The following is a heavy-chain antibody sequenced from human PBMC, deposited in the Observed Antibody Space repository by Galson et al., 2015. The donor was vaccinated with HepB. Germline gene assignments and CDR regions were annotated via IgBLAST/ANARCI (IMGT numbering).Heavy chain of an antibody. Sequence: TCTVSGGSISSSSYYWGWIRQPPGKGLEWIGSIYYSGSTYYNPSLKSRVTISVDTSKNQFSLKLSSVTAADTAVYYCARQTRGIFGVVTMRFDYWGQGTLVTVSS. CDR1: GGSISSSSYY. CDR2: IYYSGST. J-gene: IGHJ4*02. V-gene: IGHV4-39*01. CDR3: ARQTRGIFGVVTMRFDY. D-gene: IGHD3-3*01.